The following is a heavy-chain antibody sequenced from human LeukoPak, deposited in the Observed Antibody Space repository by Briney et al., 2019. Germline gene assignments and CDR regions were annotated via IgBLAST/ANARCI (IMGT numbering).Heavy chain of an antibody. D-gene: IGHD3-10*01. V-gene: IGHV1-2*02. J-gene: IGHJ5*02. Sequence: ALVKVSCKASGYTFTGYYMHWVRQAPGQGLEWMGWINPNSGGINYAQKFQGRVTMTRDTSISTAYMELSRLRSDDTAVYYCARGSYYLDWFDPWGQGTLVTVSS. CDR1: GYTFTGYY. CDR3: ARGSYYLDWFDP. CDR2: INPNSGGI.